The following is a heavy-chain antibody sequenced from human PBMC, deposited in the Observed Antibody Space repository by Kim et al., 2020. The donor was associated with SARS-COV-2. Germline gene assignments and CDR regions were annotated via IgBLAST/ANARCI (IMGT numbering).Heavy chain of an antibody. CDR3: ARDRCSGEC. V-gene: IGHV3-21*01. D-gene: IGHD6-19*01. J-gene: IGHJ4*02. CDR2: YI. Sequence: YIYYADSVKGASTITRDNAKNSLYLQRNSLRAEDTAVYYCARDRCSGECWGPGTLVTVSS.